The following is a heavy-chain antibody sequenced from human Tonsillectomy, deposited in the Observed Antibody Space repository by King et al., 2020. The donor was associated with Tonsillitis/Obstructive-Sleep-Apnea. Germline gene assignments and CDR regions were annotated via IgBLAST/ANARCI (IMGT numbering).Heavy chain of an antibody. CDR3: ARAVSLGYYCYFDY. D-gene: IGHD3-22*01. V-gene: IGHV4-59*01. CDR1: GGSISSYY. Sequence: VQLQESGPGLVKPSETLSLTCTVSGGSISSYYWSWIRQPPGKGLGWFGYIYYSGSTNYNPSLKSRVTISVDTSKNQFSLKLSSVTAADTAVYYCARAVSLGYYCYFDYWGQGTLVTVAS. CDR2: IYYSGST. J-gene: IGHJ4*02.